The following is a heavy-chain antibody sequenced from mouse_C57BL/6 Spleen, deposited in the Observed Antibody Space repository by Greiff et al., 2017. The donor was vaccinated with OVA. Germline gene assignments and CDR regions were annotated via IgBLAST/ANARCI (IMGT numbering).Heavy chain of an antibody. Sequence: VQLQQSGAELVKPGASVKLSCTASGFNIKDYYMHWVKQRTEQGLEWIGRIDPEDGETKYDPKFQGTATITADTSSNTAYLQLSSLTSEDTAVYYCARTGDYYGSSTWFAYWGQGTRVTVSA. CDR3: ARTGDYYGSSTWFAY. V-gene: IGHV14-2*01. D-gene: IGHD1-1*01. CDR1: GFNIKDYY. CDR2: IDPEDGET. J-gene: IGHJ3*01.